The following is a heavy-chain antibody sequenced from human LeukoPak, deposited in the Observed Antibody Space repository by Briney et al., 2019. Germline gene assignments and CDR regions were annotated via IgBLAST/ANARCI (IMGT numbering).Heavy chain of an antibody. CDR1: GGSISSYY. V-gene: IGHV4-4*07. CDR2: ICASGST. J-gene: IGHJ3*02. D-gene: IGHD3-22*01. CDR3: ARVNYYDSSGYLHDAFDI. Sequence: SETLSLTCTVSGGSISSYYWSWIRQPAGKGLEWIGRICASGSTTYNPSLKSRVTMSLDTSKNQFSLRLSSVTAADTAVYYCARVNYYDSSGYLHDAFDIWGQGTMVTVSS.